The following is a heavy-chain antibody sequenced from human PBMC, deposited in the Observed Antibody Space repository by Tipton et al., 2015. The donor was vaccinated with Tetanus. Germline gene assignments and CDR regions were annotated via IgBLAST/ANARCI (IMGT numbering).Heavy chain of an antibody. J-gene: IGHJ6*02. V-gene: IGHV4-61*01. D-gene: IGHD3-10*01. CDR1: GGSVSSGSYY. Sequence: TLSLTCTVSGGSVSSGSYYWSWIRQPPGKGLEWIGYIYYSGSTNYNPSLKSRVTISVDTSKNQFSLKLSSVTAADTAVYYCARDNRVPLRFGELWSLYYCGMDVWGQGTTVTVSS. CDR3: ARDNRVPLRFGELWSLYYCGMDV. CDR2: IYYSGST.